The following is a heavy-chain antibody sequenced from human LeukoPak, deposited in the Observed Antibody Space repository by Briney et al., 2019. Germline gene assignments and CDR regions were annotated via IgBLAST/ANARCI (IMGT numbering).Heavy chain of an antibody. CDR1: GFIFSNYG. CDR2: ISYDGSNK. CDR3: AKDGEWFGELSPYFDY. Sequence: PGGSLRLSCAASGFIFSNYGMHWVRQAPGKGLEWVAFISYDGSNKYYADSVKGRFTISRDNSKNTLYLQMNSLRAEDTAVYYCAKDGEWFGELSPYFDYWGQGTLVTVSS. V-gene: IGHV3-30*18. J-gene: IGHJ4*02. D-gene: IGHD3-10*01.